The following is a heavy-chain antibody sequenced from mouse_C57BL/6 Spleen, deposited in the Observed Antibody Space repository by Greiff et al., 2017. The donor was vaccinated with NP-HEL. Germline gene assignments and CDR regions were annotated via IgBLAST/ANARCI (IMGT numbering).Heavy chain of an antibody. J-gene: IGHJ3*01. CDR2: ISYDGSN. V-gene: IGHV3-6*01. D-gene: IGHD2-2*01. CDR1: GYSITSGYY. Sequence: QLKESGPGLVKPSQSLSLTCSVTGYSITSGYYWNWIRQFPGNKLEWMGYISYDGSNNYNPSLKNRISITRDTSKNQFFLKLNSVTTEDTATYYCAREEVTAEAWFAYWGQGTLVTVSA. CDR3: AREEVTAEAWFAY.